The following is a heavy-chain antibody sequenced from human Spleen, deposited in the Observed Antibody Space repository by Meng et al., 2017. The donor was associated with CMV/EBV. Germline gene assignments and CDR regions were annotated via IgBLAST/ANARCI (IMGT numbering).Heavy chain of an antibody. Sequence: GESLKISCAASGFTFSSYSMNWVRQAPGKGLEWVGRIKSKTDGGTTDYAAPVKGRFTISRDDSKNTLYLQMNSLKTEDTAVYYCKQLVWFDPWGQRTLVTVSS. J-gene: IGHJ5*02. CDR2: IKSKTDGGTT. V-gene: IGHV3-15*01. CDR1: GFTFSSYS. CDR3: KQLVWFDP. D-gene: IGHD6-13*01.